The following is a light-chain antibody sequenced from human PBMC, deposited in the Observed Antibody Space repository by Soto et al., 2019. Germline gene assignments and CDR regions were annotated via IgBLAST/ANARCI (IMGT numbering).Light chain of an antibody. CDR3: QEYSSPART. V-gene: IGKV3-20*01. CDR2: GVS. CDR1: QSISSGY. Sequence: IVLTQFPGTLSLSPGERATLSCRASQSISSGYLAWYHQKPGQAPRLLMYGVSNRATGIPDRFSGSGSGTDFTLTISRLEPEDFGIYYCQEYSSPARTFGQGTKLDI. J-gene: IGKJ2*01.